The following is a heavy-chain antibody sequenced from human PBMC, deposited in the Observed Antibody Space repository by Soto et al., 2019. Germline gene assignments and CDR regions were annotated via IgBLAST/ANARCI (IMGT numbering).Heavy chain of an antibody. V-gene: IGHV3-74*01. CDR2: IDNAGSSA. CDR1: GFTFSIYW. CDR3: TRVGGSVSGMDV. Sequence: GGSLRLSCAASGFTFSIYWMHWVRQAPGKGPVWVSRIDNAGSSARYADSVKGRCTISRDNAKNTVYLQMNSLRAEDTAVYYCTRVGGSVSGMDVWGQGTTVTVSS. J-gene: IGHJ6*02. D-gene: IGHD1-26*01.